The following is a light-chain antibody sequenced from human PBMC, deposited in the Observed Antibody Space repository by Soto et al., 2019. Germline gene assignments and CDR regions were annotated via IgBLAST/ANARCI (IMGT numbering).Light chain of an antibody. V-gene: IGLV1-40*01. Sequence: QLVLTQPPSVSGAPGQRVTISCTGSSSNIGADYDVHWYQQLPGTAPKLLISGNSNRPSGVPDRFSGSKSGTSASLAITGLQAEDEADYYCQSYDSSLIGYVVFGGGTKLTVL. CDR3: QSYDSSLIGYVV. CDR1: SSNIGADYD. J-gene: IGLJ2*01. CDR2: GNS.